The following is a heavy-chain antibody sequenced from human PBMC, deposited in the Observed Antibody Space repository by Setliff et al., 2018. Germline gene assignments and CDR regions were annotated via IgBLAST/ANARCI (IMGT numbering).Heavy chain of an antibody. CDR2: IYTTWST. CDR3: ARLESLGDLSLYGLWFDP. Sequence: SETLSLTCTVSGGSVGNSHYYWNWIRQPAGKGLEWIGRIYTTWSTNYNPSLKSRVTISLDTSKSQFSLKLKSVTAAGTAVYYCARLESLGDLSLYGLWFDPWGQGTLVTVSS. D-gene: IGHD3-16*02. V-gene: IGHV4-61*02. CDR1: GGSVGNSHYY. J-gene: IGHJ5*02.